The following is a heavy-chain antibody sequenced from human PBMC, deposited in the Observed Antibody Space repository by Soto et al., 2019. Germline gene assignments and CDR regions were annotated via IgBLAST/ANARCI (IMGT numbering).Heavy chain of an antibody. CDR1: GYTFSDYY. Sequence: QVQLVQSGAEVRKPGASVKVSCKASGYTFSDYYIHWVRQAPGQGLEWMGWINPNSGGTKYAPKFQGGVTMTWDTSITTAYMELSRLRSGDTAVYYCAIEPATAKPEGVDFWGQGTLVTVSS. CDR2: INPNSGGT. J-gene: IGHJ4*02. CDR3: AIEPATAKPEGVDF. D-gene: IGHD1-1*01. V-gene: IGHV1-2*02.